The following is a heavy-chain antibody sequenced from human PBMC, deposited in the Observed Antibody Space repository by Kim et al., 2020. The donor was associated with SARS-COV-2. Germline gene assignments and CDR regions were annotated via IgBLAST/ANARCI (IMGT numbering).Heavy chain of an antibody. Sequence: GGSLRLSCAASGFTFSSYGMHWVRQAPGKGLEWVAVIWYDGSNKYYADSVKGRFTISRDNSKNTLYLQMNSLRAEDTAVYYCARFARQYCSSTSCYYMDVWGKGTTVTVSS. D-gene: IGHD2-2*01. CDR3: ARFARQYCSSTSCYYMDV. CDR1: GFTFSSYG. J-gene: IGHJ6*03. CDR2: IWYDGSNK. V-gene: IGHV3-33*01.